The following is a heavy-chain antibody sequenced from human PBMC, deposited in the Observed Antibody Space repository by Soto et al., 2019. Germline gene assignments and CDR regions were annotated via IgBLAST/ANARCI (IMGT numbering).Heavy chain of an antibody. J-gene: IGHJ6*02. V-gene: IGHV4-34*01. CDR3: ARVRMITATLYYYYAMDV. Sequence: WETLSLTCAVYGGSFSTYYWSCIRQPPGKGLEWIGEINDRGSTNYNPSLKSRVTISVDTSKNQFSLKLTSVTAADTALYYCARVRMITATLYYYYAMDVWGQGTTVTVSS. CDR2: INDRGST. CDR1: GGSFSTYY. D-gene: IGHD3-16*01.